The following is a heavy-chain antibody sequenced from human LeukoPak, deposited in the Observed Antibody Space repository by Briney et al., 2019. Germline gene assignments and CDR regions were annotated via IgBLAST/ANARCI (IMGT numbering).Heavy chain of an antibody. CDR3: ARGFVAGDYYYYYYGMDV. J-gene: IGHJ6*02. CDR2: IYPGDSDT. Sequence: GESLKISCKGSGYSFTSYWIGWVRQMPGKGLEWMGIIYPGDSDTRYSPSFQGQVTISADKSISTAYLQWSSLKASDTAMYYCARGFVAGDYYYYYYGMDVWGQGTTVTVSS. V-gene: IGHV5-51*01. CDR1: GYSFTSYW. D-gene: IGHD6-19*01.